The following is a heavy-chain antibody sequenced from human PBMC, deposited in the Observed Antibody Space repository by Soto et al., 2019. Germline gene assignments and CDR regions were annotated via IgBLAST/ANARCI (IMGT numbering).Heavy chain of an antibody. CDR3: AAQQLGWFDP. Sequence: GGSLRLSCAASGFTFSSYAMHWVRQAPGKGLEWVAVISYDGSNKYYADSVKGRFTISRDNSKNTLYLQMNSLRAEDTAVYYCAAQQLGWFDPWGQGTLVTVSS. CDR1: GFTFSSYA. V-gene: IGHV3-30-3*01. CDR2: ISYDGSNK. J-gene: IGHJ5*02. D-gene: IGHD6-13*01.